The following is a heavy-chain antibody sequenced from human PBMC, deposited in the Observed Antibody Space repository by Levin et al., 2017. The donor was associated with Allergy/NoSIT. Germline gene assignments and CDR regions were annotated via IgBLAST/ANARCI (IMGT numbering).Heavy chain of an antibody. V-gene: IGHV1-3*01. CDR2: INAGNGNT. Sequence: ASVKVSCKASGYTFTSYAMHWVRQAPGQRLEWMGWINAGNGNTKYSQKFQGRVTITRDTSASTAYMELSSLRSEDTAVYYCARGDIVVVPAAMRPGWFDPWGQGTLVTVSS. J-gene: IGHJ5*02. CDR3: ARGDIVVVPAAMRPGWFDP. CDR1: GYTFTSYA. D-gene: IGHD2-2*01.